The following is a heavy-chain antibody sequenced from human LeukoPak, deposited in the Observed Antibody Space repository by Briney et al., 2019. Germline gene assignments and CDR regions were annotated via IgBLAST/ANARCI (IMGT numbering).Heavy chain of an antibody. D-gene: IGHD2-21*02. CDR1: GFTLSNYW. CDR2: INTDGTIT. J-gene: IGHJ3*02. V-gene: IGHV3-74*01. CDR3: ARDTLTADGAVDI. Sequence: PGGSLRLSCAASGFTLSNYWMQWGRQAPGKGRVWGSRINTDGTITNYADSVKGRFTISRDNAKNTLYLQVNTLRAEDTAVYYCARDTLTADGAVDIWGQGTMVTVSS.